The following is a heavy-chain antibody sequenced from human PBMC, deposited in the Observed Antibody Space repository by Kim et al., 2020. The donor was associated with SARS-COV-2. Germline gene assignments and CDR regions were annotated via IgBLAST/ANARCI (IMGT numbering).Heavy chain of an antibody. CDR3: ARAPISAVVFDP. CDR2: INHSGST. Sequence: SETLSLTCAVYGGSFSGYYWSWIRQPPGKGLEWIGEINHSGSTNYNPSLKSRVTISVDTSKNQFSLKLSSVTAADTAVYYCARAPISAVVFDPRGQGTLVTVSS. J-gene: IGHJ5*02. CDR1: GGSFSGYY. D-gene: IGHD6-6*01. V-gene: IGHV4-34*01.